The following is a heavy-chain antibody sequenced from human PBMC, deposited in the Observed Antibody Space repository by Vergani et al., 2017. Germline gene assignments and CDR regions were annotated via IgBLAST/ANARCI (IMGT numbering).Heavy chain of an antibody. Sequence: QLQLQESGPGLVKASETLALTCTVSGDSIISRSYYWGWIRQPPGKGLDWIGSIYNSGNGDSSSSLKSRVTISADTSKNQFSLRLTSVIATDTTVYYCAGGKYYSXSTSHFQGRYFDVWGRGTLVTVPS. V-gene: IGHV4-39*01. D-gene: IGHD3-16*01. CDR3: AGGKYYSXSTSHFQGRYFDV. CDR1: GDSIISRSYY. CDR2: IYNSGNG. J-gene: IGHJ2*01.